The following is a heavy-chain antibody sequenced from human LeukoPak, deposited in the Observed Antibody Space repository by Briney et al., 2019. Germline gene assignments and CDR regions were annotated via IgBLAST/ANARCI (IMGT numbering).Heavy chain of an antibody. Sequence: SETLSLTCTVSGGSISSYYWSWIRQPPGKGLEWIGYIYYSGSTNYNPSLKSRVTISVDTSKNQFSLKLSSVTAADTAVYYCARELPYGDYERGYFDYWGQGTLVTVSS. J-gene: IGHJ4*02. CDR2: IYYSGST. V-gene: IGHV4-59*01. CDR3: ARELPYGDYERGYFDY. D-gene: IGHD4-17*01. CDR1: GGSISSYY.